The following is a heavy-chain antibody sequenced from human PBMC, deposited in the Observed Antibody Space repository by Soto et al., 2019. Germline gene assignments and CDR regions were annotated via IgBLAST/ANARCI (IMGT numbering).Heavy chain of an antibody. D-gene: IGHD6-13*01. V-gene: IGHV1-2*02. J-gene: IGHJ5*02. CDR3: ASVAQLGNWFDP. CDR1: GYTFTGYY. Sequence: ASVKVSCKASGYTFTGYYMHWVRQAPGQGLEWMGWINPNSGGTNYAQEFQGRVTMTRDTSISTAYMELSRLRSDDTAVYYCASVAQLGNWFDPWGQGTLVTGSS. CDR2: INPNSGGT.